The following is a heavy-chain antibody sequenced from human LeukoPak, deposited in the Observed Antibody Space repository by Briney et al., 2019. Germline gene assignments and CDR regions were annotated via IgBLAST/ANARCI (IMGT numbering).Heavy chain of an antibody. CDR2: MNPNSGNT. CDR1: GYTFTSYD. V-gene: IGHV1-8*03. Sequence: ASVKVSCKASGYTFTSYDINWVRQATGQGLEWVGLMNPNSGNTGYAQKFQGRVTITRNTSISTAYMELSSLRSEDTAVYYCARGPDWGFWHYFDYWGQGTLVTVSS. J-gene: IGHJ4*02. CDR3: ARGPDWGFWHYFDY. D-gene: IGHD7-27*01.